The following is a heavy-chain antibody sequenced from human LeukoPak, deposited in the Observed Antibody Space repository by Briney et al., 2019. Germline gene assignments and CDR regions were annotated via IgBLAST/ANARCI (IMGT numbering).Heavy chain of an antibody. CDR2: ISYDGSNK. V-gene: IGHV3-30-3*01. CDR1: GFTFSSYA. D-gene: IGHD3-10*01. J-gene: IGHJ4*02. Sequence: GGSLRLSCAASGFTFSSYAMHWVRQAPGKGLEWVAVISYDGSNKYYADSVKGRFTISRDNSKNTLYLQMNSLRAEDTAVYYCAKGAITMVRGVIHFDYWGQGTLVTVFS. CDR3: AKGAITMVRGVIHFDY.